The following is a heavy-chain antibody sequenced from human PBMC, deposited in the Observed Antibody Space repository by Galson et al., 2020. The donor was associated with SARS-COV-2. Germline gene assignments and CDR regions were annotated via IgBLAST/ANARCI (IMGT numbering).Heavy chain of an antibody. V-gene: IGHV1-24*01. Sequence: GESLKISCKVSGYTLTELSMHWVRQAPGKGLEWMGGFDPEDGETIYAQKFQGRVTMTEDTSTDTAYMELSSLRSEDTAVYYCATAPPYYYDSTLHWFDPWGHGTLVTVSS. CDR1: GYTLTELS. D-gene: IGHD3-22*01. CDR3: ATAPPYYYDSTLHWFDP. CDR2: FDPEDGET. J-gene: IGHJ5*02.